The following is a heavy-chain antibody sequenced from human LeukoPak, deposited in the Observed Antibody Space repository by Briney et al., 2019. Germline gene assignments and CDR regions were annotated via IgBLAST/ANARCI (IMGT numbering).Heavy chain of an antibody. Sequence: PGGSLRLSCAPSGFTFSRYWMHWVRQAPGKGLVGVSRINSYGSSTIYADSVKGRFTISRDNAKNTVYLQMNSLRAEDTAVYYCASYGFYYYYYMDVWGKGTTVTISS. CDR2: INSYGSST. CDR1: GFTFSRYW. J-gene: IGHJ6*03. V-gene: IGHV3-74*01. CDR3: ASYGFYYYYYMDV. D-gene: IGHD4-17*01.